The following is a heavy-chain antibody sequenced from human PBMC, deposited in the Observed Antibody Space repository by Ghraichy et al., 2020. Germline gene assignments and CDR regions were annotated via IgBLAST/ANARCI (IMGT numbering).Heavy chain of an antibody. CDR2: LYYGRGT. Sequence: GGSLRLSCAASGFSVRTNHMSWVRQAPGRGLEWVSVLYYGRGTYYGESVKGRFSISRDDSQNTLFLQMNSLRADDTAVYYCARALPVGPSSCSRYYDNDDRDVWRQGTTGTVSS. CDR1: GFSVRTNH. CDR3: ARALPVGPSSCSRYYDNDDRDV. D-gene: IGHD6-13*01. J-gene: IGHJ6*02. V-gene: IGHV3-53*01.